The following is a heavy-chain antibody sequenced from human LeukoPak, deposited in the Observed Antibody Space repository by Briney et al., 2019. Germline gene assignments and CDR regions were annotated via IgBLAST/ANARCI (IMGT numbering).Heavy chain of an antibody. Sequence: QSRGSLRLSCAASGFTFSSYWMSWVRQAPGKGLEWVANIKQDGSEKYYVDSVKGRFTISRDNAKNSLYLQMNSLRAEDTAVYYCASLVGATFSPTDAFDIWGQGTMVTVSS. V-gene: IGHV3-7*01. CDR2: IKQDGSEK. D-gene: IGHD1-26*01. J-gene: IGHJ3*02. CDR3: ASLVGATFSPTDAFDI. CDR1: GFTFSSYW.